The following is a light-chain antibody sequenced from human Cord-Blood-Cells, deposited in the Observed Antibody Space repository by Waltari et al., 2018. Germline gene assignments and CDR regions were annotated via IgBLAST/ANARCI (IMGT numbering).Light chain of an antibody. V-gene: IGLV1-40*01. CDR3: QSYDSSLSVV. Sequence: QSVLTQPPSVSGAPGQRVTISCTGRSPNIGAGYDLHWYQQLPGTAPKLLIYGNSNRPSGVPDRFSGSKSGTSASLAITGLQAEDEADYYCQSYDSSLSVVFGGGTKLTVL. CDR2: GNS. J-gene: IGLJ2*01. CDR1: SPNIGAGYD.